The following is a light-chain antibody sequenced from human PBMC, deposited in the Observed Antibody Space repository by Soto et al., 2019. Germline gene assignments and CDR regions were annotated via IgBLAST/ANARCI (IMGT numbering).Light chain of an antibody. CDR2: EVS. CDR3: SSFTSRDTRV. J-gene: IGLJ3*02. V-gene: IGLV2-14*01. Sequence: QSALTQPASVSGSPGKSITISCTGTSSDVGGYNYVSWYQHHPGKAPKLMIYEVSDRPSGVSIRFSGSKSGNTASLTISGLQAEDEADYYCSSFTSRDTRVFGGGTKLPVL. CDR1: SSDVGGYNY.